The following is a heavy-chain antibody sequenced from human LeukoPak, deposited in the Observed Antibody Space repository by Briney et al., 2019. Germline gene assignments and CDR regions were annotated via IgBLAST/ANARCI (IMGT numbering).Heavy chain of an antibody. Sequence: ASVKVSCKASGYTFTSYGISWVRQAPGQGLEWMGMINPSGGSTSYAQKFQGRVTMTRDTSTSTVYMDLSSLRFEDTAVYYCARGMAKGKDYWGQGTLVTVSS. CDR3: ARGMAKGKDY. V-gene: IGHV1-46*01. CDR1: GYTFTSYG. D-gene: IGHD2-8*01. J-gene: IGHJ4*02. CDR2: INPSGGST.